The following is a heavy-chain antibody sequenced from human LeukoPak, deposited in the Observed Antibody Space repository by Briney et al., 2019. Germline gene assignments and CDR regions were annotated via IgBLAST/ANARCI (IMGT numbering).Heavy chain of an antibody. D-gene: IGHD1-26*01. CDR1: GFTFGTYA. Sequence: PGGSLRLSCVASGFTFGTYAMSWVRQAPGKGLEWVSVISGSGSTTYYADSVKGRFTISRENSKNTLYLQMNSLRVEDTAVYYCAKTTGGSYKGYFDYWGQGTLVTVSS. V-gene: IGHV3-23*01. J-gene: IGHJ4*02. CDR2: ISGSGSTT. CDR3: AKTTGGSYKGYFDY.